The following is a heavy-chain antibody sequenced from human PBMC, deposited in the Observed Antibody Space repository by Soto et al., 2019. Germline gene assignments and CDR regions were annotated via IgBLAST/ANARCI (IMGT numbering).Heavy chain of an antibody. CDR3: AKAREANTYYFDY. CDR1: GFTFSSYA. CDR2: ISGSGGST. V-gene: IGHV3-23*01. D-gene: IGHD1-26*01. J-gene: IGHJ4*02. Sequence: GESLKISCAASGFTFSSYAMSWVRQAPGKGLEWVSAISGSGGSTYYADSVKGRFTISRDNSKNTLYLQMNSLRAEDTAVYYCAKAREANTYYFDYWGQGTLVTVSS.